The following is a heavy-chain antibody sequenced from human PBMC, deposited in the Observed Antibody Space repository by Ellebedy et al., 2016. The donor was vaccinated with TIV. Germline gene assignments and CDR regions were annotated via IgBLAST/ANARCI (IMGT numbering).Heavy chain of an antibody. CDR2: IWHDGSKK. CDR1: GFTFSTYE. CDR3: TNWES. D-gene: IGHD1-26*01. V-gene: IGHV3-33*07. Sequence: PGGSLRLSCAASGFTFSTYEIYWVRQAPGKGLEWVAVIWHDGSKKYYADSVKGRFTISRDNSKNTLYLQMNSLRADDTALYYCTNWESWGQGTLVTVSS. J-gene: IGHJ5*02.